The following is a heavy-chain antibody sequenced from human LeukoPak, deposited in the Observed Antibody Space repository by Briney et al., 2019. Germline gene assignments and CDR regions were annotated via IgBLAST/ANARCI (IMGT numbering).Heavy chain of an antibody. Sequence: GGPLRLSCAASGFTFSSYWMHWVRQAPGKGLVWVSRIITDGSSTTYADSVRGRFTISRDNAKNTLYLQMNSLRAEDTAVYYCARENGGSYFYMDVWGKGTTVTASS. V-gene: IGHV3-74*01. D-gene: IGHD1-1*01. CDR1: GFTFSSYW. CDR2: IITDGSST. J-gene: IGHJ6*03. CDR3: ARENGGSYFYMDV.